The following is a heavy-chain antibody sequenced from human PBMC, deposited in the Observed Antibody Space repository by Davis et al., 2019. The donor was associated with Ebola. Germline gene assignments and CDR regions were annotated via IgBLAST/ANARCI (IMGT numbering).Heavy chain of an antibody. V-gene: IGHV3-11*01. CDR2: INHSGDSI. CDR3: ARNSAPPDY. D-gene: IGHD6-6*01. CDR1: GFTFSDYY. Sequence: GESLKISCAASGFTFSDYYMSRVRQAPGTGLEWISCINHSGDSIFYADFVKGRFTMSRDNAKNFLYLQLSSLRADDTAMYYCARNSAPPDYWGQGALVTVSS. J-gene: IGHJ4*02.